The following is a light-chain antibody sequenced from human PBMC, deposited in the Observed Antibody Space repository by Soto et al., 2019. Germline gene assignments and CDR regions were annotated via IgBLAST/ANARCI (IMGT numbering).Light chain of an antibody. V-gene: IGKV3-15*01. J-gene: IGKJ2*01. Sequence: EIVMTQSPATLSVSPGERATLSCRASQSVSRNLAWYQQKPGQAPRLLIYGASTRATGIPARFSGSGSGTEFTLTISRLQSEDFAVYYCQQYNNWPPYTFGQGTKLEI. CDR1: QSVSRN. CDR3: QQYNNWPPYT. CDR2: GAS.